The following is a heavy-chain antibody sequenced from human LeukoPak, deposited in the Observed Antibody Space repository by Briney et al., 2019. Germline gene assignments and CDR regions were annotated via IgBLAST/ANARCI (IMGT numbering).Heavy chain of an antibody. V-gene: IGHV4-59*01. D-gene: IGHD6-19*01. CDR1: GGSISSYY. CDR3: ARGREYSSGYEAFNI. J-gene: IGHJ3*02. CDR2: IYYSGST. Sequence: SETLSLTCTVSGGSISSYYWSWIRQPPGKGLEWIGYIYYSGSTNYNPSLKSRVTISVDTSKNQFSLKLSSVAAADTAVYYCARGREYSSGYEAFNIWGQGTMVSVSS.